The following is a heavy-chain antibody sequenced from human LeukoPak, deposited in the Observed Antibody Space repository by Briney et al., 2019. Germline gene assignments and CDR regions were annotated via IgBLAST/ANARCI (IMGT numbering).Heavy chain of an antibody. Sequence: GESLKISCKGSGYSFTTYWIACVRQMPGQRLESMAIIQPRDSDTKYSPSLQGQVTLSVDKSISPAYLQWNSLKASDTAIYYCARHEARSSWSTFDFWGQGALVTVSS. CDR2: IQPRDSDT. CDR1: GYSFTTYW. D-gene: IGHD3-3*01. V-gene: IGHV5-51*01. CDR3: ARHEARSSWSTFDF. J-gene: IGHJ5*01.